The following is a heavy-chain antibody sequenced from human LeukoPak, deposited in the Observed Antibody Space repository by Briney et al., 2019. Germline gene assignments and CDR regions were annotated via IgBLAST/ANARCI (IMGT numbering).Heavy chain of an antibody. D-gene: IGHD2-15*01. V-gene: IGHV3-23*01. CDR3: AKGGGSWKDYYFDY. CDR1: GFTFSSYA. J-gene: IGHJ4*02. CDR2: ISGGGGST. Sequence: GGFLRLSCAASGFTFSSYAMSWVRQAPGKGLEWVSAISGGGGSTYYADSVKGRFSISRDNSRYTLYLQVNSLRAEDTAVYYCAKGGGSWKDYYFDYWGQGTLVTVSS.